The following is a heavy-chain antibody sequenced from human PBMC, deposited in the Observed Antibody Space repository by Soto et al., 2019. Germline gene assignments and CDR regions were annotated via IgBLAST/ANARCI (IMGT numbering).Heavy chain of an antibody. V-gene: IGHV1-18*01. CDR3: WRGVRVVANMDASEM. J-gene: IGHJ3*02. CDR1: GYSFTSFG. Sequence: QAQLVQSGGEVKKPGASVKVSCKASGYSFTSFGISWVRRAPGQGPEWMAWISTYNGKTNYAQKFQGRVTLSTDTSTSTASMELRSLTSYDTAVYYCWRGVRVVANMDASEMWGPGKMVTVSS. CDR2: ISTYNGKT. D-gene: IGHD2-15*01.